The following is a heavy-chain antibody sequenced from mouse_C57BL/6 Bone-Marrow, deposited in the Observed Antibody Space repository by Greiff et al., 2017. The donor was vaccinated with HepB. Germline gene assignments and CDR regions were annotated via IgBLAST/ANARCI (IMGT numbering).Heavy chain of an antibody. CDR3: ARYPYYYGSSYVDAMDY. D-gene: IGHD1-1*01. CDR1: GYTFTDYN. V-gene: IGHV1-18*01. CDR2: INPNNGGT. Sequence: EVQLQQSGPELVKPGASVKIPCKASGYTFTDYNMDWVKQSHGKSLEWIGDINPNNGGTIYNQKFKGKATLTVDKSSSTAYMELRSLTSEDTAVYYCARYPYYYGSSYVDAMDYWGQGTSVTVSS. J-gene: IGHJ4*01.